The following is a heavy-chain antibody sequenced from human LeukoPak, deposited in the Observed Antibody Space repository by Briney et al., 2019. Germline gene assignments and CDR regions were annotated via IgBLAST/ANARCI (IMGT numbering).Heavy chain of an antibody. Sequence: SETLSLTCTVSGYSISSGYYWGWIRQPSGKGLEWIGSIYHSGSTHYNPSLKSRVTISVDTSKNQFSLKLSSVTAADTAVYYCASYDSSGYFDYWGQGTLVTVSS. CDR3: ASYDSSGYFDY. V-gene: IGHV4-38-2*02. D-gene: IGHD3-22*01. CDR2: IYHSGST. J-gene: IGHJ4*02. CDR1: GYSISSGYY.